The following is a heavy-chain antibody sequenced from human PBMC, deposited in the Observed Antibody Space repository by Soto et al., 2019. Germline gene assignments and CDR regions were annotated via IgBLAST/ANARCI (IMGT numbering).Heavy chain of an antibody. Sequence: QVQLVQSEAEEKKPGATVKVSCKASGYTFTSYAMHWVRQAPGQRLEWMGWINAGNGNTKYSQKFQGRDTSTRDTSASTANMELRSLRCEDTAVYYCARGVGNSAPDSWGQGTLVTVSS. CDR3: ARGVGNSAPDS. J-gene: IGHJ4*02. CDR1: GYTFTSYA. V-gene: IGHV1-3*05. D-gene: IGHD1-7*01. CDR2: INAGNGNT.